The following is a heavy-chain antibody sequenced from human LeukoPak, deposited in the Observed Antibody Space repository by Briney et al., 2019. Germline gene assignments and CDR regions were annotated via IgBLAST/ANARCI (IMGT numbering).Heavy chain of an antibody. Sequence: PGGSLRLSCAASGFTFSSYWMHGVRQAPGKGRVWVSRINSDGGTTPHADSAKGRFTTSRDNAQSTLYLQMNSLRLEDTAVYYCAISRYSVTSLDYWGQGSLVTVPS. D-gene: IGHD3-16*02. CDR3: AISRYSVTSLDY. J-gene: IGHJ4*02. CDR1: GFTFSSYW. CDR2: INSDGGTT. V-gene: IGHV3-74*03.